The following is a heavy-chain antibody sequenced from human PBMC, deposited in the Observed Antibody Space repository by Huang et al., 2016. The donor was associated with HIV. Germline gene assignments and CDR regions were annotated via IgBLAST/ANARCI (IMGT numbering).Heavy chain of an antibody. Sequence: EVQLVQSGAEVKKPGESLKISCQGSGYRFSRNWIGWVRQMHGKGLEWMCIIYPEDSYTRYSPSFQGQVHISADKSSKTAFLQWSSLKAPDTAMYYCARLIGSPSFYYGLDVWGQGTTVTVSS. CDR2: IYPEDSYT. D-gene: IGHD3-10*01. J-gene: IGHJ6*02. V-gene: IGHV5-51*01. CDR3: ARLIGSPSFYYGLDV. CDR1: GYRFSRNW.